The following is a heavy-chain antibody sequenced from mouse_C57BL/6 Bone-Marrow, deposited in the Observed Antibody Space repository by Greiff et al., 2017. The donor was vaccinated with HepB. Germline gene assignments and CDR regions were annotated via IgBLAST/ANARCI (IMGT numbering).Heavy chain of an antibody. D-gene: IGHD2-10*01. J-gene: IGHJ3*01. V-gene: IGHV5-17*01. CDR2: ISSGSSTI. Sequence: EVNLVESGGGLVKPGGSLKLSCAASGFTFSDYGMHWVRQAPEKGLEWVAYISSGSSTIYYADTVKGRFTISRDNAKNTLFLQMTSLRSEDTAMYYCARAYFAWFAYWGQGTLVTVSA. CDR1: GFTFSDYG. CDR3: ARAYFAWFAY.